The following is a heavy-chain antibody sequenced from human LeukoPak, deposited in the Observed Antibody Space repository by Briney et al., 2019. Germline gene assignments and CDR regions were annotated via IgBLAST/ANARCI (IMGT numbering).Heavy chain of an antibody. CDR3: ARDYGRSRDYGMDV. J-gene: IGHJ6*02. Sequence: GSLRLSCAASGFTFSNYWMHWVRQAPGKGLVWVSRINGDGSSTSYADSVKGRFTISRDNAKNTLYLQMNSLRAEDTAVYYCARDYGRSRDYGMDVWGQGATVTVSS. D-gene: IGHD3-10*01. V-gene: IGHV3-74*01. CDR1: GFTFSNYW. CDR2: INGDGSST.